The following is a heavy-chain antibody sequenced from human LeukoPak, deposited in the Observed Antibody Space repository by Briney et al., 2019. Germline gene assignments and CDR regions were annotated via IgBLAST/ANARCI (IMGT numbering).Heavy chain of an antibody. V-gene: IGHV4-61*01. Sequence: PSETLSLTCTASGGSISTCNYYWICKRQPPGKGLVWLGYIYYSGSNNYNPSLSSRVNISVDTSKNQFSLQLSSVTAADTAVYYCARVSSSNVLLWFGGQHYYMDVWGKGTTVTISS. D-gene: IGHD3-10*01. J-gene: IGHJ6*03. CDR1: GGSISTCNYY. CDR3: ARVSSSNVLLWFGGQHYYMDV. CDR2: IYYSGSN.